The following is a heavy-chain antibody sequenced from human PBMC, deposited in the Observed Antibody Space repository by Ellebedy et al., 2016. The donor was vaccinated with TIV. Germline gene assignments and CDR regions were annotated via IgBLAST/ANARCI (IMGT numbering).Heavy chain of an antibody. CDR3: ARSTTVTTASYEY. CDR1: GGSFSGYY. J-gene: IGHJ4*02. CDR2: INHSGST. D-gene: IGHD4-17*01. Sequence: MPSETLSLTCAVYGGSFSGYYWTWIRQPPGKGLEWIGEINHSGSTTYNPSLKSRVTISVDTSRNRFSLKLSSVTAAATAVYYCARSTTVTTASYEYWGQGTLVTVSS. V-gene: IGHV4-34*01.